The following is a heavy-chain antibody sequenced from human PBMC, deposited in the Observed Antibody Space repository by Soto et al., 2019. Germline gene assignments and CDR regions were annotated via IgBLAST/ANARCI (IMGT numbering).Heavy chain of an antibody. CDR2: IYYSGST. CDR3: ARDISPGGSGRQNPYYYCGMDV. CDR1: GGSISSSSYY. D-gene: IGHD6-19*01. J-gene: IGHJ6*02. V-gene: IGHV4-39*02. Sequence: SETLSLTCTVSGGSISSSSYYWGWIRQPPGKGLEWIGSIYYSGSTYYNPSLKSRVTISVDTSKNQFSLKLSSVTAADTAVYYCARDISPGGSGRQNPYYYCGMDVWGQGTTVTVSS.